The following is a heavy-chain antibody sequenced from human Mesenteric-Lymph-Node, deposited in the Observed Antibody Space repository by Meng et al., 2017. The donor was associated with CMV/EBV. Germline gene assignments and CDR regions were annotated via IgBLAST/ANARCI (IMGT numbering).Heavy chain of an antibody. CDR2: IYYSGST. D-gene: IGHD1-26*01. CDR1: GGSISSYY. V-gene: IGHV4-59*01. CDR3: AREISGSYFGY. J-gene: IGHJ4*02. Sequence: GSLRLSCTVSGGSISSYYWSWIRQPPGKGLEWIGYIYYSGSTNYNPSLKSRVAISLDTSKNQFSLTLSSVTAADTAVYYCAREISGSYFGYWGQGTLVTVSS.